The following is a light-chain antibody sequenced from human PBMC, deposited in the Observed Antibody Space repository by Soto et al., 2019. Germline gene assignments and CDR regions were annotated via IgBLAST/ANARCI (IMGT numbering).Light chain of an antibody. CDR3: QTWGTAIHDVV. Sequence: QPVLTQSPSASASLGASVKLTYTLSSGHSTYAIAWHQQQPEKGPRYLMKLNSDGSHNKGDGIPDRFSGSSSGAERHLTISSLQSEDEADYYCQTWGTAIHDVVFGGGTKVTVL. CDR2: LNSDGSH. V-gene: IGLV4-69*01. CDR1: SGHSTYA. J-gene: IGLJ2*01.